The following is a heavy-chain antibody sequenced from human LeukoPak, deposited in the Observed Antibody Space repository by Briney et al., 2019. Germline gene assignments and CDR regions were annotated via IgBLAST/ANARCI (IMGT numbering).Heavy chain of an antibody. D-gene: IGHD3-3*01. CDR2: INHSGST. J-gene: IGHJ6*02. CDR1: GGSFSGYY. V-gene: IGHV4-34*01. Sequence: SSETLSLTCAVYGGSFSGYYWSWIRQPPGKGLEWIGEINHSGSTSYNPSLKSRVTISVDTSKNQFSLKLSSVTAADTAAYYCARGGYDFWSGYSNYYYCGMDVWGQGTTVTVSS. CDR3: ARGGYDFWSGYSNYYYCGMDV.